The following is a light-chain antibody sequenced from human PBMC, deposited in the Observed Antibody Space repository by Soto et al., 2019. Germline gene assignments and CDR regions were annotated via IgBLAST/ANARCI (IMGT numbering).Light chain of an antibody. CDR3: LQYHKLPLT. J-gene: IGKJ4*01. Sequence: DIQMTQSPPSLPASAGDRVTITCQATHDISKFLNWYQHKPGRAPKLLIYDASILQTGVPSRFSGTRSGTHFTFTISSLQPEDIAPYYCLQYHKLPLTFGGGTKVE. V-gene: IGKV1-33*01. CDR2: DAS. CDR1: HDISKF.